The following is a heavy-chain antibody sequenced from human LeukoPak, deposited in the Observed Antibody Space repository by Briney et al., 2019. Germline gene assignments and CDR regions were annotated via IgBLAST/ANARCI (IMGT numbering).Heavy chain of an antibody. CDR1: GFTFSSYA. J-gene: IGHJ4*02. Sequence: GGSLRLSCAASGFTFSSYAMSWVRQAPGKGLEWVSAISGSGGSTYYADSVKGRFTISRDNSKNTLYLHMHSLRAEDTAVYYCAKPLYYSVGYFDYWGQGTLVTVSS. D-gene: IGHD2-21*01. V-gene: IGHV3-23*01. CDR2: ISGSGGST. CDR3: AKPLYYSVGYFDY.